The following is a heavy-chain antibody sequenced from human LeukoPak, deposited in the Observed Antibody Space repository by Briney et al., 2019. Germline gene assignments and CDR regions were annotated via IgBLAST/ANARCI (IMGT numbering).Heavy chain of an antibody. V-gene: IGHV3-48*03. CDR1: GFTFSSYE. D-gene: IGHD2-15*01. J-gene: IGHJ3*02. Sequence: GGSLRLSCAASGFTFSSYEMNWVRQAPGKGLEWVSYISSSGSTIYYADSVKGRFTISRDNAENSLYLQMNSLRAEDTAVYYCATEVVAATNDAFEIWGQGTMVTVSS. CDR2: ISSSGSTI. CDR3: ATEVVAATNDAFEI.